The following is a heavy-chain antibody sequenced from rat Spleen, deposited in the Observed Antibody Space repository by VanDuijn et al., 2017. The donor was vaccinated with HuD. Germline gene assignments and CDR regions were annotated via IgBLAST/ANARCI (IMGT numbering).Heavy chain of an antibody. J-gene: IGHJ2*01. CDR2: INTSGGNT. V-gene: IGHV5-25*01. CDR3: TRHGYNAYFDH. D-gene: IGHD1-9*01. Sequence: EVQLVESGGGLVQPGRSMQLSCAASGFTFTNYDMAWVRQAPTKGLEWVTSINTSGGNTYYRDSVKGRFTVSRENAKSTLYLQIDSLRSEDTATYYCTRHGYNAYFDHWGQAVIVTVSS. CDR1: GFTFTNYD.